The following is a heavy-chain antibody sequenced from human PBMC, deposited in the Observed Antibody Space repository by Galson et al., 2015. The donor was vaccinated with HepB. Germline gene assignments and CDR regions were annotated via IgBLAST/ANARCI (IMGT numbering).Heavy chain of an antibody. D-gene: IGHD1-26*01. CDR1: GFTFGDYA. Sequence: SLRLSCAASGFTFGDYAMSWVRQAPGKGLEWVGFIRSKAYGGTTEYAASVKGRFTISRDDSKSIAYLQMNSLKTEDTAVYYCTRPSGKYSGSYPFDYWGQGTLVTVSS. CDR2: IRSKAYGGTT. V-gene: IGHV3-49*04. CDR3: TRPSGKYSGSYPFDY. J-gene: IGHJ4*02.